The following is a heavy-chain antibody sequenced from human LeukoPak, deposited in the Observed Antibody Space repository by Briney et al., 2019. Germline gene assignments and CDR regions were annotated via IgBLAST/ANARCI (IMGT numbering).Heavy chain of an antibody. V-gene: IGHV3-23*01. CDR3: AKDASNYFWYFDL. CDR1: GCIFSSYA. D-gene: IGHD2/OR15-2a*01. J-gene: IGHJ2*01. CDR2: IRGSGDAR. Sequence: GGSLRLSCAASGCIFSSYAMNWVRQARGKGLEWVSDIRGSGDARYYADCVNGRFTMSRDNSKLTAYVQIRSLRAGDPALYYCAKDASNYFWYFDLWGRGTIVTVSS.